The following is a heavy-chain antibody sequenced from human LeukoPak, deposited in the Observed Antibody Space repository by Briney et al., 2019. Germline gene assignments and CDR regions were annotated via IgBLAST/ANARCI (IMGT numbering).Heavy chain of an antibody. Sequence: GESLKISCKGSGYSSTSYWIGWVRQMPGKGLECMGIIYPGDSDTRYSPSFQGQVTISADKSISTAYLRWSSLKASDTAMYYCARLEVVVRGASRKNWFDPWGQGTLVTVSS. V-gene: IGHV5-51*01. J-gene: IGHJ5*02. D-gene: IGHD3-10*01. CDR1: GYSSTSYW. CDR2: IYPGDSDT. CDR3: ARLEVVVRGASRKNWFDP.